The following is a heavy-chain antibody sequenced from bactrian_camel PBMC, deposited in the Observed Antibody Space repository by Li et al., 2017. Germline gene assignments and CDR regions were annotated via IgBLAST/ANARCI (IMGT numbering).Heavy chain of an antibody. J-gene: IGHJ4*01. CDR3: SFNVHAPRVVPGIACAPQEY. D-gene: IGHD2*01. V-gene: IGHV3S59*01. CDR1: GYTYSSYS. Sequence: VQLVESGGGSVQAGESLRLSCVDSGYTYSSYSWGWFRQAPGKEREAVASIYSGGRGTYYADSVKGRFTMSRDNDWRTVYLQMNGLTPEDTAMYYCSFNVHAPRVVPGIACAPQEYWGQGTQVTVS. CDR2: IYSGGRGT.